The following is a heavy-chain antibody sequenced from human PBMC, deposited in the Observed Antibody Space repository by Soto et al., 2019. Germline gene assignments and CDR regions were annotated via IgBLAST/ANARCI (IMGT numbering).Heavy chain of an antibody. D-gene: IGHD6-19*01. V-gene: IGHV3-13*01. Sequence: GGSLRLSCAASGFTFSSYDMHWVRQATGKGLEWVSAIGTAGDTYYPGSVKGRFTISRENAKNSLYLQMNSLRAEDTAVYYRARAEAVAGSLWFDPWGQGTLVTVSS. CDR1: GFTFSSYD. CDR3: ARAEAVAGSLWFDP. CDR2: IGTAGDT. J-gene: IGHJ5*02.